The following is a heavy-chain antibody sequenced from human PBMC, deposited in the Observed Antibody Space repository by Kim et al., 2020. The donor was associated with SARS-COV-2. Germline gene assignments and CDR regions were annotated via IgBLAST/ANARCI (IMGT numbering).Heavy chain of an antibody. CDR2: ISRGPNTL. CDR3: ARDLRGSSWSPGGMDV. CDR1: GFRFSDYY. Sequence: GGSLRLSCVASGFRFSDYYMNWIRQAPGKGLEWVSYISRGPNTLQYADSVRGRFTVSRDNDKNLLYLHMNNLRAEDTAIYYCARDLRGSSWSPGGMDVWGQGTTVTFSS. V-gene: IGHV3-11*01. J-gene: IGHJ6*02. D-gene: IGHD6-13*01.